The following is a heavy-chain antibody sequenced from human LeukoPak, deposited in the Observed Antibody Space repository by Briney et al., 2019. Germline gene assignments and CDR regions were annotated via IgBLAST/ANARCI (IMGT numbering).Heavy chain of an antibody. J-gene: IGHJ4*02. Sequence: PGGSLRLSCAASGFTLSSYSMNWVRQAPGKGLEWVSYISSGGSTTYYAGSVKGPFTVSRDNAKNSLYLQMNSLRAEDTAVYYCARGHMGYDYGGQGTLVTVSS. V-gene: IGHV3-48*04. CDR1: GFTLSSYS. CDR2: ISSGGSTT. D-gene: IGHD1-26*01. CDR3: ARGHMGYDY.